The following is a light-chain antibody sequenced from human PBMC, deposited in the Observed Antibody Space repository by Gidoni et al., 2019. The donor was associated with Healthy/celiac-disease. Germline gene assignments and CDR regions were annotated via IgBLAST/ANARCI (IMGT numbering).Light chain of an antibody. V-gene: IGKV1-39*01. CDR1: QSISSY. CDR3: QQNYSTALT. CDR2: AAS. J-gene: IGKJ4*01. Sequence: DIQMTQSPSSLSASVGDRVTITCRASQSISSYLNWYQQKPGKAPKLLIYAASSLHSGVPSRFSGSGSGTDFTLTISSLQPEDFATYYCQQNYSTALTFGGGTKVEIK.